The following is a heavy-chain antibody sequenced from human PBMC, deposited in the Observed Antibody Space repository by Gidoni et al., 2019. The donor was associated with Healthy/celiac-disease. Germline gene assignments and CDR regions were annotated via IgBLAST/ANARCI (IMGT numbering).Heavy chain of an antibody. V-gene: IGHV4-34*01. CDR1: GGSFSGYY. D-gene: IGHD3-22*01. CDR2: INHSGST. J-gene: IGHJ4*02. Sequence: QVQLQQWGAGLLKPSETLSLTCAVYGGSFSGYYWSWIRQPPGKGLEWIGEINHSGSTNYNPSLKSRVTISVDTSKNQFSLKLSSVTAADTAVYYCARGRRRGGYYFPPDYWGQGTLVTVSS. CDR3: ARGRRRGGYYFPPDY.